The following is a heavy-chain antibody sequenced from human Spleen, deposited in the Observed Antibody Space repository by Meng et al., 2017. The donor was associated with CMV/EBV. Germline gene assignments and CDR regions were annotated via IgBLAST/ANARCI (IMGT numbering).Heavy chain of an antibody. V-gene: IGHV3-48*04. CDR1: GFTFSSYA. D-gene: IGHD6-19*01. Sequence: GESLKISCAASGFTFSSYAMNWVRQAPGKGLEWVSYISSSSSTIYYADSVKGRFTISRDNAKNSLYLQMNSLRAEDTAVYYCASYFARSGWYGGYYYYGMDVWGQGTTVTVS. CDR2: ISSSSSTI. J-gene: IGHJ6*02. CDR3: ASYFARSGWYGGYYYYGMDV.